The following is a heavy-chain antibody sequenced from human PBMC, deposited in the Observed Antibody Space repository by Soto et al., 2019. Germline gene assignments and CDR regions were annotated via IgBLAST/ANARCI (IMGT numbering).Heavy chain of an antibody. CDR3: ARYIPGVRYYGMDV. CDR1: GFTFSSYA. V-gene: IGHV3-23*01. CDR2: IGESGTPT. J-gene: IGHJ6*02. Sequence: EVQLLESGGGLVQPGGSLSLSCAASGFTFSSYAMKWVRQAPGKGLEWVSLIGESGTPTYYADSVKGRFTISSDNSGNTLFLEMYSLRAEYTAVYYCARYIPGVRYYGMDVWGQGTTVTVSS. D-gene: IGHD2-2*01.